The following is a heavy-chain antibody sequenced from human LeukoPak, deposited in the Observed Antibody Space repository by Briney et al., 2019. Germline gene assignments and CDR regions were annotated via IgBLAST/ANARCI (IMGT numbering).Heavy chain of an antibody. D-gene: IGHD4-17*01. CDR3: TSARYGDYQWDY. V-gene: IGHV5-51*01. CDR2: IYSGDSHA. CDR1: GYSFNYW. J-gene: IGHJ4*02. Sequence: GESLKISCKGSGYSFNYWIGWVRQMPGKGLEWMGIIYSGDSHAKYSPSFQGRVTISVDNSITTAYLQWSSLEASDTAIYYCTSARYGDYQWDYWGQGTLVTVSS.